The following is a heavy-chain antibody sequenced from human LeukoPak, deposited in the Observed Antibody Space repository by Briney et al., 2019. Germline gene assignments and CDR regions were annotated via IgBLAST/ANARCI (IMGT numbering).Heavy chain of an antibody. CDR3: ARPSGYYYYMDV. CDR1: GGSISSSSYY. J-gene: IGHJ6*03. V-gene: IGHV4-39*07. CDR2: IYHSGST. Sequence: PSETLSLTCTVSGGSISSSSYYWGWIRQPPGKGLEWIGSIYHSGSTYYNPSLKSRVTISVDTSKNQFSLKLSSVTAADTAVYYCARPSGYYYYMDVWGKGTTVTVSS. D-gene: IGHD3-10*01.